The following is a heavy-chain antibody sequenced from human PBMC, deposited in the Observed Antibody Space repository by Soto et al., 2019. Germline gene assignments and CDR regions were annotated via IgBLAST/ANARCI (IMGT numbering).Heavy chain of an antibody. CDR1: GGTFSSYA. D-gene: IGHD5-12*01. Sequence: ASVKVSCKASGGTFSSYAISWVRQAPGQGLEWMGGIIPIFGTANYAQKFQGRVTITADESTSTAYMELSSLRSEDTAVYYCARLPSGYGDAFDIWGQGTMVTVSS. J-gene: IGHJ3*02. CDR3: ARLPSGYGDAFDI. V-gene: IGHV1-69*13. CDR2: IIPIFGTA.